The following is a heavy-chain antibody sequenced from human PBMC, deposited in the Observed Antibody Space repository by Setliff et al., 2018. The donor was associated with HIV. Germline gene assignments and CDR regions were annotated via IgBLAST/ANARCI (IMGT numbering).Heavy chain of an antibody. CDR1: GGSMRNYY. D-gene: IGHD1-26*01. Sequence: KPSETLSLTCSVSGGSMRNYYWSWIRQPPRKGLEWVGYIPYNGVTTYNPSLKSRVTISVDTSKNQFSLKLTSVTAADTAVYYCARHRLWEVDVFDIWGQGTMVTVSS. J-gene: IGHJ3*02. V-gene: IGHV4-59*08. CDR3: ARHRLWEVDVFDI. CDR2: IPYNGVT.